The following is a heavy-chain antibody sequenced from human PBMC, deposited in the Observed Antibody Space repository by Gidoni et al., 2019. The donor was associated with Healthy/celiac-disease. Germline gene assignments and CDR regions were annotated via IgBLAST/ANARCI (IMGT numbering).Heavy chain of an antibody. CDR3: AKGGGSYRSGGAFDI. CDR1: GFTFSCYA. D-gene: IGHD1-26*01. V-gene: IGHV3-23*01. CDR2: ISGSGGST. Sequence: EVQLLDSGGGVVPPGGSMRLSCAASGFTFSCYAMSWVRQAPGKGREWFSAISGSGGSTYYADSGKGRFTIARDNSKNTLYLQMNSLRAEDTAVYYCAKGGGSYRSGGAFDIWGQGTMVTVSS. J-gene: IGHJ3*02.